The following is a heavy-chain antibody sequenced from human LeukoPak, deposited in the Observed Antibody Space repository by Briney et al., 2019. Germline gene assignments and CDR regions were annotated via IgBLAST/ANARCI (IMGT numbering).Heavy chain of an antibody. J-gene: IGHJ6*04. CDR3: AVGYCSSTSCYGRYYYYGMDV. CDR1: GGSFSGYY. D-gene: IGHD2-2*01. V-gene: IGHV4-34*01. CDR2: INHSGST. Sequence: SETLSLTCAVYGGSFSGYYWSWIRQPPGKGLEWIGEINHSGSTNYNPSLKSRVTISVDTSKNQFSLKLSSVTAADTAVYYCAVGYCSSTSCYGRYYYYGMDVWGKGTTVTVSS.